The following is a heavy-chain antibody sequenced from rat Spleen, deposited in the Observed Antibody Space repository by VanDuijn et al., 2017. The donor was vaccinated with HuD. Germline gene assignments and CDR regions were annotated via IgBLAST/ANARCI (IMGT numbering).Heavy chain of an antibody. Sequence: EVQLVESDGGLVQPGRSLKLSCAVSGFTFGDYYMAWVRQAPTKGLEWVTTISYDGGDTYYRDSVKGRFTISRDNAKSTLYLQMDSLRSEDTATYYCARDRNRGVDYWGQGVMVTVSS. D-gene: IGHD5-1*01. CDR3: ARDRNRGVDY. J-gene: IGHJ2*01. CDR2: ISYDGGDT. V-gene: IGHV5-20*01. CDR1: GFTFGDYY.